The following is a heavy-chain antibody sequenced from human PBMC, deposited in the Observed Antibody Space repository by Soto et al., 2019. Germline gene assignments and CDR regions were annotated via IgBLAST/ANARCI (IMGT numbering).Heavy chain of an antibody. CDR1: PFSRSA. J-gene: IGHJ6*01. Sequence: PFSRSAMTWVRHPPLKGLDWFSAISGSGGSTYKEDSVKGRLTISRDNSKNTLYLQMNRLRAEDTAVYYCAKSSVRARKAYYYYYYGMEVWGQGTPVTVSS. CDR3: AKSSVRARKAYYYYYYGMEV. V-gene: IGHV3-23*01. CDR2: ISGSGGST. D-gene: IGHD1-26*01.